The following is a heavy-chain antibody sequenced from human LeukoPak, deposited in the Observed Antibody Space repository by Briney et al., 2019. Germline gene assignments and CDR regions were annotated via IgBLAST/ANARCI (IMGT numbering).Heavy chain of an antibody. Sequence: PGGSLRLSCAASGFTFDYFAMSWVRQAPGKGLEWVSAISGSGGSTYYADSVKGRFTISRDNSKNTLYLQMNSLRAEDTAVYYCAKDQVAYDNWFDPWGQGTLVTVSS. D-gene: IGHD2-15*01. CDR2: ISGSGGST. CDR1: GFTFDYFA. CDR3: AKDQVAYDNWFDP. J-gene: IGHJ5*02. V-gene: IGHV3-23*01.